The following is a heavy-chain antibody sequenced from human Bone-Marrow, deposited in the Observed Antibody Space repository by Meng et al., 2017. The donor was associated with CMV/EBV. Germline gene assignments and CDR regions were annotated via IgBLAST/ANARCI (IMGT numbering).Heavy chain of an antibody. CDR2: INPNSGGT. CDR3: AREDSSSWYSYDY. J-gene: IGHJ4*02. Sequence: CKASGYTFTGYYMHWVRQAPGQGLEWMGWINPNSGGTNYAQKFQGRVTMTRDTSISTAYMELSRLRSDDTAVYYCAREDSSSWYSYDYWGQGTLVTSPQ. V-gene: IGHV1-2*02. D-gene: IGHD6-13*01. CDR1: GYTFTGYY.